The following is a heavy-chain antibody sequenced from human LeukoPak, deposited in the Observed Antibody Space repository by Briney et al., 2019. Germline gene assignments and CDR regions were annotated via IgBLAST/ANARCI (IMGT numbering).Heavy chain of an antibody. J-gene: IGHJ4*02. Sequence: GGSLRLSCTASGFTFGDYAMSWVRQAPGKGLEWVGFIRSKAYGGTTEYAASVKGRFTISRDDSKSIAYLQMNSLKTEDTAVYYCTITSIVGATGSFDYWGQGTLVTVSS. CDR3: TITSIVGATGSFDY. D-gene: IGHD1-26*01. CDR2: IRSKAYGGTT. V-gene: IGHV3-49*04. CDR1: GFTFGDYA.